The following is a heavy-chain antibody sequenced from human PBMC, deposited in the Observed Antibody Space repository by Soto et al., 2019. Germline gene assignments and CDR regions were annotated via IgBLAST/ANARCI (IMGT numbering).Heavy chain of an antibody. D-gene: IGHD3-3*01. CDR3: ERDSYLSRWSGYLGYGMDV. CDR2: IWYDGSNK. CDR1: GFTFSSYG. V-gene: IGHV3-33*01. J-gene: IGHJ6*02. Sequence: PGGSLRLSCAASGFTFSSYGMHWVRQAPGKGLEWVAVIWYDGSNKYYADSVKGRLTISRDNSKNTLYLQMNSLRAEETAVYYCERDSYLSRWSGYLGYGMDVWGQGTTVTVSS.